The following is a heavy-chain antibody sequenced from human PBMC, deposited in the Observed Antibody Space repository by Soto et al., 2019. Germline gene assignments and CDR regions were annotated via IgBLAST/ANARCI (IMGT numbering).Heavy chain of an antibody. D-gene: IGHD2-21*01. V-gene: IGHV1-69*01. CDR3: AGEKIARLSTSQRGYDY. J-gene: IGHJ4*02. CDR1: GGTFSSYA. CDR2: IIPIFGTA. Sequence: QVQLVQSGAEVKKPGSSVKASCTASGGTFSSYAISWVRQAPGQGLEWMGGIIPIFGTANYAQKFQGRVTITADESTSTAYRELSSLRSEDTGVYYCAGEKIARLSTSQRGYDYWGQGTLVTVSS.